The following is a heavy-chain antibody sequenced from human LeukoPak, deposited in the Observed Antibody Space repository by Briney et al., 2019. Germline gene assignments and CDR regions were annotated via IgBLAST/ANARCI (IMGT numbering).Heavy chain of an antibody. CDR3: ARLTEQQLILDY. D-gene: IGHD6-13*01. J-gene: IGHJ4*02. CDR2: IYYSGST. Sequence: EASETLSLTCAVSGGSISSNSYYWGWLRQPPGKGLEWIGSIYYSGSTYYNPSLKSRVTISVDTSKNQFSLKLSSVTAADTAVYYCARLTEQQLILDYWGQGTLVTVSS. CDR1: GGSISSNSYY. V-gene: IGHV4-39*01.